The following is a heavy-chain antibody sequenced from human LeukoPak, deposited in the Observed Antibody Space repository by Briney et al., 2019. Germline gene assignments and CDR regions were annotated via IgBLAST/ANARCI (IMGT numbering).Heavy chain of an antibody. D-gene: IGHD6-19*01. CDR1: GFTFRDYH. Sequence: GGSLRLSCAASGFTFRDYHMNWIRQAPGKGLEWVSYISPGGGATYFADSVKGRFTISRDNTKNSLFLQMNSLTAEDTAVYYCAGGLDIAVAGPGGYLDYWGQGTLVTVSS. V-gene: IGHV3-11*01. CDR2: ISPGGGAT. CDR3: AGGLDIAVAGPGGYLDY. J-gene: IGHJ4*02.